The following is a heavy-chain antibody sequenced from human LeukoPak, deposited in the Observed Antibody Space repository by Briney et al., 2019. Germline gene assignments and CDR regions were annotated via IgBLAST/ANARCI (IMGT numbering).Heavy chain of an antibody. CDR1: GGSISSGDYY. V-gene: IGHV4-30-4*01. Sequence: SKTLSLTCTVSGGSISSGDYYWSWIRQPPGKGLEWIGYIYYSGSTYYNPSLKSRVTISVDTSKNQFSLKLSSVTAADTAVYYCARDLGYYGSGSYFDYWGQGTLVTVSS. D-gene: IGHD3-10*01. J-gene: IGHJ4*02. CDR2: IYYSGST. CDR3: ARDLGYYGSGSYFDY.